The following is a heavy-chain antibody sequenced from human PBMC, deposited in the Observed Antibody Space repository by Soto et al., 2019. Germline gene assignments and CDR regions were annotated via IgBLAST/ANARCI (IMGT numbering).Heavy chain of an antibody. CDR1: GYTFTSYG. V-gene: IGHV1-18*01. D-gene: IGHD2-15*01. J-gene: IGHJ6*02. CDR2: IGTYNGDT. CDR3: ARVRADLGCCSGRSCLPYYNGMDV. Sequence: ASVKVSCKASGYTFTSYGISWVRQAPGQGLGWLGWIGTYNGDTNYAQNFQGRVTMTTDTSTRTVYMELRSLRSDDSAVYYCARVRADLGCCSGRSCLPYYNGMDVWG.